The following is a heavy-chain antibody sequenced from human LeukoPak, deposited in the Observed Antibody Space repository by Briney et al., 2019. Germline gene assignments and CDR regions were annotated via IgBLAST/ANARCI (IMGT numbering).Heavy chain of an antibody. CDR3: ARRGYDYGDRRADY. J-gene: IGHJ4*02. CDR2: IYYSGST. V-gene: IGHV4-39*01. CDR1: GGSISSSSYY. Sequence: PSETLSLTCTVSGGSISSSSYYWGWLRQPPGKGREWIGSIYYSGSTYYNPSLKSRVTISVDTSKNQFSLKLSSVTAADTAVYYCARRGYDYGDRRADYWGQGTLVTVSS. D-gene: IGHD4-17*01.